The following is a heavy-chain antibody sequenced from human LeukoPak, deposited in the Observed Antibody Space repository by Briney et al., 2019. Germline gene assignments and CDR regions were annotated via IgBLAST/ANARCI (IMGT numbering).Heavy chain of an antibody. Sequence: ASVKVSCTTSGYAFTDYYIHWVRQAPGQGLEWVGWINPRTGGTNYAQKFQGRVTLSRDTSISTAYLELRSLRSDDTALYYCAKDHYYENRFGDLWGPGTLVTVSP. V-gene: IGHV1-2*02. J-gene: IGHJ4*02. CDR3: AKDHYYENRFGDL. CDR1: GYAFTDYY. D-gene: IGHD3-22*01. CDR2: INPRTGGT.